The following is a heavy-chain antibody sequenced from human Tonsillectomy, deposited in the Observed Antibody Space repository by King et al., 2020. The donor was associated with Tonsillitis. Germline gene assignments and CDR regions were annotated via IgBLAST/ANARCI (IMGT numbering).Heavy chain of an antibody. Sequence: VQLVESGGSVVQPGRSLRLSCETSGFTFSSYGMHWVRQAPGQGLEWVATISFDGANTHHTDSVTGRFTISRDNSKHTMYLQMNSLRAEDTAVYYCARERLYNVGWGIDHWGQGTLVTVSS. CDR3: ARERLYNVGWGIDH. CDR1: GFTFSSYG. V-gene: IGHV3-33*05. CDR2: ISFDGANT. J-gene: IGHJ4*02. D-gene: IGHD7-27*01.